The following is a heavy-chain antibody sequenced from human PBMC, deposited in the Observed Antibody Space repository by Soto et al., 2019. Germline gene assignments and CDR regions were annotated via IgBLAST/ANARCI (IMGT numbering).Heavy chain of an antibody. J-gene: IGHJ3*02. D-gene: IGHD1-26*01. CDR2: IWCDGSNK. Sequence: GGSLRLSCAASGFTFSSYGMHWVRQAPGKGLEWVTVIWCDGSNKYYADSVKGRFTISRDNSKNTLYLQMNSLRAEDTAVYYCAREPEGSYYAFDIWGQGTMVTVSS. V-gene: IGHV3-33*01. CDR1: GFTFSSYG. CDR3: AREPEGSYYAFDI.